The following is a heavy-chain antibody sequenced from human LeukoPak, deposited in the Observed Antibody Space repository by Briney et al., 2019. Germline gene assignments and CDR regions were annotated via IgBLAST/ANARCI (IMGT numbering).Heavy chain of an antibody. Sequence: GGSLRLSCAASAFTFSDYWMLWVRQVPGKGLVWVSHINSDGSRTAYADSVKGRFTISRDNAKNTLYLQMNSLRAEDTAVYYCALDSRVITTDYWGQGTLVTVSS. CDR2: INSDGSRT. J-gene: IGHJ4*02. V-gene: IGHV3-74*01. CDR1: AFTFSDYW. CDR3: ALDSRVITTDY. D-gene: IGHD3-22*01.